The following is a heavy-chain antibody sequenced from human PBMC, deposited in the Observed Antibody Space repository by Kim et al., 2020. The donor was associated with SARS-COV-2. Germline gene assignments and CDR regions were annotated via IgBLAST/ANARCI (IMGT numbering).Heavy chain of an antibody. CDR1: GSTLRTYA. CDR2: ISAGGETT. J-gene: IGHJ4*02. CDR3: AKDPRVSGDFDY. D-gene: IGHD1-26*01. V-gene: IGHV3-23*01. Sequence: GGSLRLSCAASGSTLRTYAMSWVRQAPGKGLDWVSTISAGGETTNYADSVKGRFTISRDNSKNTVYLRMSSLRVDDTAVYYCAKDPRVSGDFDYWGQGTL.